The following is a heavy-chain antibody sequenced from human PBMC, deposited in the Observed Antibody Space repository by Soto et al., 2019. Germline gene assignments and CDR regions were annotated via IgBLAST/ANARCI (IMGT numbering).Heavy chain of an antibody. CDR3: ARALNYYDSSGYYYYYYYGMDV. J-gene: IGHJ6*02. Sequence: SETLSLTCTVSGGSISSGDYYWSWIRQPPGKGLEWIGYIYYSGSTYYNPSLKSRVTISVDTSKNQFSLKLSSVTAADTAVYYCARALNYYDSSGYYYYYYYGMDVWGQGTTVTSP. CDR2: IYYSGST. D-gene: IGHD3-22*01. V-gene: IGHV4-30-4*02. CDR1: GGSISSGDYY.